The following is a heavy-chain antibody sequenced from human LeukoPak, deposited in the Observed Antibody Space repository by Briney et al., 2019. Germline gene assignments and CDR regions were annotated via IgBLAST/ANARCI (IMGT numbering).Heavy chain of an antibody. D-gene: IGHD6-19*01. CDR2: IIPIFGTA. CDR1: GGTFSSYA. V-gene: IGHV1-69*13. J-gene: IGHJ3*02. CDR3: ARGLKQWLVPDAFDI. Sequence: ASVKVSCKASGGTFSSYAISWVRQAPGQGLEWMGGIIPIFGTANYAQKFQGRVTITADESTSTAYMALSSLRSEDTAVYYCARGLKQWLVPDAFDIWGQGTMVTVSS.